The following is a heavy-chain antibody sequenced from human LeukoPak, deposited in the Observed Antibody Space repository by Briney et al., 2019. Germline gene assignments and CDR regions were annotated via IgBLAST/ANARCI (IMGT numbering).Heavy chain of an antibody. D-gene: IGHD4-17*01. CDR3: ARLMSTVTTGYFDY. V-gene: IGHV2-5*01. CDR1: GFSLSTSGLG. Sequence: SGPTLVNPTQTLTLTCTFSGFSLSTSGLGVAWIRQPPGKALEWLALMYWNDDMRYSPSLNDRLTLTKDTSKNQVVLTISNADPADTATYYCARLMSTVTTGYFDYWGQGTLVAVSS. CDR2: MYWNDDM. J-gene: IGHJ4*02.